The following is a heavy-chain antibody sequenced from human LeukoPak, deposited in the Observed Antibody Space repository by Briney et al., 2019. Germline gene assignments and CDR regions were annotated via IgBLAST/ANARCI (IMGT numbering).Heavy chain of an antibody. J-gene: IGHJ6*02. V-gene: IGHV1-8*01. Sequence: ASVKVSCKASGYTFTSYDINWVRQATGQGLEWMGWMNPNSGNTGYAQKFQGRVTMTRNTSISTAYMELSSLRSEDTAVHYCARGRSIAVAGTIYYYYYGMDVWGQGTTVTVSS. CDR1: GYTFTSYD. CDR3: ARGRSIAVAGTIYYYYYGMDV. CDR2: MNPNSGNT. D-gene: IGHD6-19*01.